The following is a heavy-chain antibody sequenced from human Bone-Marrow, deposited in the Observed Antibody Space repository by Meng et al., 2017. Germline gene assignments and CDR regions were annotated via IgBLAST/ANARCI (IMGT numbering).Heavy chain of an antibody. D-gene: IGHD3-22*01. CDR1: RYSLSSGYY. J-gene: IGHJ4*02. V-gene: IGHV4-38-2*01. CDR3: SRVYYDSSGYRFHESNFDY. CDR2: IYHSGST. Sequence: SETLSLTCAVSRYSLSSGYYWGWIRQPPGKGLEWIGSIYHSGSTYYNPSLKSRVTISVDTSKNQFSLKLSSVTAADTAVYYCSRVYYDSSGYRFHESNFDYWGQGTLVTVSS.